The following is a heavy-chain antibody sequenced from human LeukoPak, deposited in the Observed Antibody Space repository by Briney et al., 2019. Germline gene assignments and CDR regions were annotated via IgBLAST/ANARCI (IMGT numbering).Heavy chain of an antibody. CDR1: GGTFSSYA. D-gene: IGHD2-2*01. CDR3: AKDQVVTDPPPYGLDV. CDR2: INPSLDIA. V-gene: IGHV1-69*04. Sequence: SVKVSCKASGGTFSSYAISWVRQAPGQGVECMGRINPSLDIATYAQKFQGRVNMTADKSTSTAYMELSRLRSEDTAVYYCAKDQVVTDPPPYGLDVWGQGTTVTVS. J-gene: IGHJ6*02.